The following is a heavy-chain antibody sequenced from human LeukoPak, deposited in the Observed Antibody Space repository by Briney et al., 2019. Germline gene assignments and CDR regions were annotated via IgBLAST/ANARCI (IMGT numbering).Heavy chain of an antibody. CDR2: ISSSGSAI. D-gene: IGHD6-19*01. J-gene: IGHJ4*02. CDR3: ARGGSLGY. Sequence: PGGSLSLSCAASGFTFSSYEMNWVRQAPGKGLEWVSKISSSGSAIYYADSVKGRFTISRDNAKSTLYLQMNSLRVEDTAVYYCARGGSLGYRGQGTLVTVSS. CDR1: GFTFSSYE. V-gene: IGHV3-48*03.